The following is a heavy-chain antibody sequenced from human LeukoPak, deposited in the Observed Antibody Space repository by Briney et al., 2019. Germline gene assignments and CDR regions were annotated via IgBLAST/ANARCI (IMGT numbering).Heavy chain of an antibody. CDR1: GFTFSTYS. CDR2: ISSSSTYI. D-gene: IGHD6-19*01. J-gene: IGHJ4*02. Sequence: PGGSLRLSCAASGFTFSTYSMNWFGQAPGRGLTGVSSISSSSTYIYYADSVKGRFTISRDNAKNSLYLQMNSLRAEDTAVYYCARDLNTGYSSGWYIDYWGQGTLVTVSS. V-gene: IGHV3-21*01. CDR3: ARDLNTGYSSGWYIDY.